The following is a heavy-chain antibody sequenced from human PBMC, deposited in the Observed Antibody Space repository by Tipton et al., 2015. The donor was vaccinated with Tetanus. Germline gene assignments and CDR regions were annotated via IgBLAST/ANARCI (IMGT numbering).Heavy chain of an antibody. D-gene: IGHD6-19*01. CDR1: GGSIINTTW. CDR3: AKSDGGQTSGWYPSLCFDF. V-gene: IGHV4-4*01. J-gene: IGHJ4*02. CDR2: IFHSGTA. Sequence: TLSLTCTVSGGSIINTTWLTWVRQPPGKGLEWLGDIFHSGTAHYSPSLKSRLTISLDKFNNHLSLKMTFMNAADTAVYFCAKSDGGQTSGWYPSLCFDFWGQGTLVTVSS.